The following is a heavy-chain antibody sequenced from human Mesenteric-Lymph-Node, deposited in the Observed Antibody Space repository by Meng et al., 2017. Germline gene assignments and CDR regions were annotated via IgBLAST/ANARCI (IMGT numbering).Heavy chain of an antibody. CDR3: ATTGYDFWSGYSGGGWFDP. J-gene: IGHJ5*02. D-gene: IGHD3-3*01. CDR2: IYHSGST. V-gene: IGHV4-4*02. CDR1: GGPISSSNW. Sequence: QVQLQESGPGLVKPSGTLSLTCAVSGGPISSSNWCSWVRQPPGKGLEWIGEIYHSGSTNYNPSLKSRVTISVDKSKNQFSLKLSSVTAADTAVYYCATTGYDFWSGYSGGGWFDPWGQGTLVTVSS.